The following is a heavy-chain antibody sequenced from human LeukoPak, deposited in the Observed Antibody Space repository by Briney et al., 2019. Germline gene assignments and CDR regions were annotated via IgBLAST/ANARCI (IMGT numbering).Heavy chain of an antibody. CDR3: ARVAPRGWELPDAFDI. CDR1: GDSINNNSYY. CDR2: IYYNGRT. D-gene: IGHD1-26*01. J-gene: IGHJ3*02. Sequence: PSETLSLTCTVSGDSINNNSYYWGWIRQPPGEGLEWIGNIYYNGRTYYSPSLKSRGTISVDTSNNQFSLKLNSVTAADTAVYYCARVAPRGWELPDAFDIWGQGTMVTVSS. V-gene: IGHV4-39*02.